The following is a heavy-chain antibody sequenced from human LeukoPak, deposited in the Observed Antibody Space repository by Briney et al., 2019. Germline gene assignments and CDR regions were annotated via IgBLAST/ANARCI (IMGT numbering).Heavy chain of an antibody. Sequence: SETLSLTCTVSGGSISSYYWSWIRQPPGKGLEWIGYIYYSGSTNYNPSLKSRVTISVDTSKNQFSLKLSSVTAADTAVYYCASLHYYDSSGYYLGDYWGQGTLVTVSS. CDR2: IYYSGST. CDR3: ASLHYYDSSGYYLGDY. J-gene: IGHJ4*02. D-gene: IGHD3-22*01. CDR1: GGSISSYY. V-gene: IGHV4-59*01.